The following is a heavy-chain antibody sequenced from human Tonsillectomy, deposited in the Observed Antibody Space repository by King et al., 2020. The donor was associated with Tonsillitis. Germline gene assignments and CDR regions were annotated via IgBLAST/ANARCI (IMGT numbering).Heavy chain of an antibody. D-gene: IGHD2-2*01. J-gene: IGHJ6*02. CDR2: IIPMFGTA. CDR1: GGTFSSYV. Sequence: QLVQSGAEVKKPGSSVKVSCKTSGGTFSSYVISWVRQVPGQGLEWMGGIIPMFGTANYAQKFQGRVTMTADESTSTAYMELSSLRSDDTAVYYCASGWSGYCSSTRCYGDYYYGMDVWGQGTTVTVSS. CDR3: ASGWSGYCSSTRCYGDYYYGMDV. V-gene: IGHV1-69*12.